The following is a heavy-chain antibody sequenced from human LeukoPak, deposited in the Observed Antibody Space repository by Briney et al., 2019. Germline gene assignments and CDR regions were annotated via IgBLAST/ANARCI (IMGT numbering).Heavy chain of an antibody. J-gene: IGHJ4*02. CDR1: GFTFSSYS. CDR2: ISSSSSYI. Sequence: KSGGSLRLSCAASGFTFSSYSMNWVRQAPGKGLEWVSSISSSSSYIYYADSVKGRFTISRDNAKNSLYLQMNSLRAEDTAVYYCARCTERWLQGVFDYWGQGTLVTVSS. D-gene: IGHD5-24*01. V-gene: IGHV3-21*01. CDR3: ARCTERWLQGVFDY.